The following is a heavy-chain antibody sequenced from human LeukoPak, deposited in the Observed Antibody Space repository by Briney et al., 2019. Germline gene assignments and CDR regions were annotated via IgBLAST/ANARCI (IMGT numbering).Heavy chain of an antibody. CDR3: ARQTGTTFYYMDV. CDR1: GFTFSSYS. Sequence: PGRSLRLSCAASGFTFSSYSMNWVRQAPGKGLEWVSSISSSSSYIYYADSVKGRFTISRDNAKNSLYLQMNSPRAEDTAVYYCARQTGTTFYYMDVWGKGTTVTVSS. CDR2: ISSSSSYI. D-gene: IGHD1-1*01. V-gene: IGHV3-21*01. J-gene: IGHJ6*03.